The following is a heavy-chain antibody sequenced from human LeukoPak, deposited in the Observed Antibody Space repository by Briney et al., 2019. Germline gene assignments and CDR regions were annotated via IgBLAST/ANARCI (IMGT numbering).Heavy chain of an antibody. D-gene: IGHD2/OR15-2a*01. CDR2: IYYSGST. V-gene: IGHV4-59*01. Sequence: SETLSFTCTVSGGSISSYYWSWIRQPPGKGLEWSGYIYYSGSTNYNPSLKSRVTISVDTSKNQFSLKLSSVTAADTAVYYCARNRGYMDVWGKGTTVTISS. J-gene: IGHJ6*03. CDR1: GGSISSYY. CDR3: ARNRGYMDV.